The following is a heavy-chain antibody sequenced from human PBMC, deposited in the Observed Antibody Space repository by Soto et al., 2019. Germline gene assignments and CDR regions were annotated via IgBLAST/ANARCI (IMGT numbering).Heavy chain of an antibody. Sequence: AALRVCYKACGYTFTSHYINCVRKATGQGLEWMGWMNPNSGNTGYAQKFQGRVTMTRNTSISTAYMELSSLRSEDTAVYYCARGYCSGGSCYWFDPWGQGTLVTVSS. CDR2: MNPNSGNT. CDR1: GYTFTSHY. CDR3: ARGYCSGGSCYWFDP. V-gene: IGHV1-8*01. J-gene: IGHJ5*02. D-gene: IGHD2-15*01.